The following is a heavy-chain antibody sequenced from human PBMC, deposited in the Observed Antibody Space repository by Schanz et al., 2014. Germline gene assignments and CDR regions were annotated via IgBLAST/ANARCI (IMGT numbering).Heavy chain of an antibody. Sequence: VQLVESGGGVVQPGRSLRLSCAASGFTFSSYGMHWVRQSPGKGLEWVSSISSSSSYISYADSVKGRFTISRDNAKNSLYLQMNSLRAEDTAVYYCARGTDTAMEHRPFDYWGQGTLVTVSS. CDR2: ISSSSSYI. CDR3: ARGTDTAMEHRPFDY. CDR1: GFTFSSYG. D-gene: IGHD5-18*01. J-gene: IGHJ4*02. V-gene: IGHV3-21*01.